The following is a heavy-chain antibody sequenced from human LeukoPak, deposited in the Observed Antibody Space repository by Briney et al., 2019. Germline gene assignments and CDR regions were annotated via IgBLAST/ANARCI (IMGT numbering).Heavy chain of an antibody. J-gene: IGHJ6*03. V-gene: IGHV3-30-3*01. CDR2: ISYDGSNK. D-gene: IGHD2-2*01. CDR1: GFTFSNAW. CDR3: ARDSCSSTSCPRRYYYYYMDV. Sequence: PGGSLRLSCAASGFTFSNAWMSWVRQAPGKGLEWVAVISYDGSNKYYADSVKGRFTISIDNSKNTLYLQMNSLRAEDTTVYYCARDSCSSTSCPRRYYYYYMDVWGKGTTVTVSS.